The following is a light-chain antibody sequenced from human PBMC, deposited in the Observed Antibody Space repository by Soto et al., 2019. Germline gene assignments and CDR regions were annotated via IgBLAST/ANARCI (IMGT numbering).Light chain of an antibody. CDR2: NNN. V-gene: IGLV1-44*01. CDR1: SSNIGSNT. CDR3: AAWDDGLNGPYV. J-gene: IGLJ1*01. Sequence: QSVLTQPPSGSGTPGQRVTISCSGSSSNIGSNTVNWYQQLPGTAPKLVIYNNNQRPSGVPDRFSGSKSGTSASLAISGLQSEDEADYYCAAWDDGLNGPYVFGTGTKVTVL.